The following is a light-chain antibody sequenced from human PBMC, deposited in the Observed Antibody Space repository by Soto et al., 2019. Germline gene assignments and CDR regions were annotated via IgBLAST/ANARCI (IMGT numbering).Light chain of an antibody. J-gene: IGKJ1*01. CDR1: QSVSSSY. V-gene: IGKV3-20*01. CDR3: QQYGSSPWT. Sequence: DIVLTQSPGTLSLSPGERATRSCRASQSVSSSYLAWYQQKPGQAPRILIYGASSRATGIPDRFSGSGSGTDFTLTISRLEPEDFEVYYCQQYGSSPWTFGQGTKVDIK. CDR2: GAS.